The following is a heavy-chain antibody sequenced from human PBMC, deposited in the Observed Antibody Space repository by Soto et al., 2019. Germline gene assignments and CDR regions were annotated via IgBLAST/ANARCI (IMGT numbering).Heavy chain of an antibody. CDR3: ARHGGPNPYYYDSSGWKEVDY. CDR1: GGSISSSSYY. CDR2: IYYSGST. J-gene: IGHJ4*02. V-gene: IGHV4-39*01. Sequence: SETLSLTCTVSGGSISSSSYYWGWIRQPPGKGLEWIGSIYYSGSTYYNPSLKSRVSISVDTSKNQFSLKLSSVTAADTAVYYCARHGGPNPYYYDSSGWKEVDYWGQGTLVTVSS. D-gene: IGHD3-22*01.